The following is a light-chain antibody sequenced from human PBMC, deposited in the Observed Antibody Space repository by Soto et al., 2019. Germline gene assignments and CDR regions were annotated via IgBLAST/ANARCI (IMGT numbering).Light chain of an antibody. CDR1: QSVSTN. CDR2: GAS. Sequence: EIVLTQSPGTLSVSPGKRAILFCRASQSVSTNLAWYQQKPGQAPRLLIYGASTRATGIPARFSGSGSGTEFTLTISSLQSEDFAVYYCQQYNNWPPWTFGQGTKVEIK. CDR3: QQYNNWPPWT. V-gene: IGKV3-15*01. J-gene: IGKJ1*01.